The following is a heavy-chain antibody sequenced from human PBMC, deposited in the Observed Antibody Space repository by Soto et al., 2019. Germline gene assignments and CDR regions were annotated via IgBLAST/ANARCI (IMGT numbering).Heavy chain of an antibody. CDR3: ARDRTAVGFGEYGGADY. CDR2: IIPILGIA. CDR1: GGTFSSYT. D-gene: IGHD3-10*01. Sequence: QVQLVQSGAEVKKPGSSVKVSCKASGGTFSSYTISWVRQAPGQGLEWMGRIIPILGIANYAQKFQGRVTITADKSTSTAYMELSSLRSEDTAVYYCARDRTAVGFGEYGGADYWGQGTLVTVSS. J-gene: IGHJ4*02. V-gene: IGHV1-69*08.